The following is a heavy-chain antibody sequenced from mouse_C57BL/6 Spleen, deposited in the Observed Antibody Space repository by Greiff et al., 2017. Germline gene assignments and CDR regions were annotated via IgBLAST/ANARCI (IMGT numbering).Heavy chain of an antibody. CDR3: ARSELGRDYAMDD. CDR2: INPGSGGT. CDR1: GYAFTNYW. V-gene: IGHV1-54*01. D-gene: IGHD4-1*01. Sequence: QVQLQQSGAELVRPGTSVKVSCKASGYAFTNYWIEWVKQRPGQGLEWIGEINPGSGGTNYNEKFKGKATLTADKSSSTAYMQLSSRTSADSAVYFCARSELGRDYAMDDWGQGTSVTVSS. J-gene: IGHJ4*01.